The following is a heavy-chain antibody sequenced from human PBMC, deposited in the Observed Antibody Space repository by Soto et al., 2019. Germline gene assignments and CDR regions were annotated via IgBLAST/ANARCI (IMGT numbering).Heavy chain of an antibody. Sequence: QVHLVQSGAEVKKPGASVKVSCKGSGYIFTTYGITWVRQAPGQGLEWMGWISAHNGNTNYAQKLQGRVTVTRDTSTSTAYMELRNLRSDETAVYYCARGRYGDYWGQGARVTVSS. CDR2: ISAHNGNT. CDR1: GYIFTTYG. CDR3: ARGRYGDY. D-gene: IGHD1-1*01. J-gene: IGHJ4*02. V-gene: IGHV1-18*01.